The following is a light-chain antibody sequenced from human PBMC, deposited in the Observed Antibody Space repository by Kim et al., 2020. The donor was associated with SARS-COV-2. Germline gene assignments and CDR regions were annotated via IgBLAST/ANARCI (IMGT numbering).Light chain of an antibody. J-gene: IGLJ2*01. CDR1: NIGGKS. V-gene: IGLV3-21*04. CDR2: HDS. Sequence: SYELTQPPSVSVAPGKTARISCGGNNIGGKSVHWYQQKPGQAPALVIYHDSDRPSGIPERFSGSNSGNTATLTISRVEAGDEADFYCQVWDSSNDHVVFGGGTQLTVL. CDR3: QVWDSSNDHVV.